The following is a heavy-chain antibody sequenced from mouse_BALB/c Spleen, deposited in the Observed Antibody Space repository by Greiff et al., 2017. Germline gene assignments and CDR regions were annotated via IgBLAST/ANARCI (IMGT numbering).Heavy chain of an antibody. Sequence: VQLQQSGAELAKPGASVKMSCKASGYTFTSYWMHWVKQRPGQGLEWIGYINPSTGYTEYNQKFKDKATLTADKSSSTAYMQLSSLTSEDSAVYYCARSAYYGNAWFAYWGQGTLVTVSA. CDR1: GYTFTSYW. J-gene: IGHJ3*01. CDR2: INPSTGYT. V-gene: IGHV1-7*01. CDR3: ARSAYYGNAWFAY. D-gene: IGHD2-10*01.